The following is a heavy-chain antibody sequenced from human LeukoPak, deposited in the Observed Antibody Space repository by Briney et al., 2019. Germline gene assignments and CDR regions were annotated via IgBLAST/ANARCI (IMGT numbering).Heavy chain of an antibody. CDR1: GASISRYY. CDR3: ASVGKVGNRRGDY. J-gene: IGHJ4*02. Sequence: SETLSLTCTLSGASISRYYSSWTRQPAGKGLEWIGRIYTSGSTTYNPSLKSRVTMSVETSKNQFSLKMSSVTAADTGVYDCASVGKVGNRRGDYWGQGTLVTVSS. D-gene: IGHD4-23*01. V-gene: IGHV4-4*07. CDR2: IYTSGST.